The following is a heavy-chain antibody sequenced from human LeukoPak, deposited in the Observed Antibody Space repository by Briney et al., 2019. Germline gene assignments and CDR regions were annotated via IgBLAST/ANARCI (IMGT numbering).Heavy chain of an antibody. J-gene: IGHJ2*01. CDR3: AKKVYYHDSTDYWFFDL. Sequence: SETLSLTCTVSGGSIRSSYYYWGWIRQPPGKGLEWIGSIYDSGSTYYNPSLKTRVTIPPDTSKNQFSLKLSSVTAADTAVYFCAKKVYYHDSTDYWFFDLWGRGTLVTVSS. V-gene: IGHV4-39*07. D-gene: IGHD3-16*01. CDR2: IYDSGST. CDR1: GGSIRSSYYY.